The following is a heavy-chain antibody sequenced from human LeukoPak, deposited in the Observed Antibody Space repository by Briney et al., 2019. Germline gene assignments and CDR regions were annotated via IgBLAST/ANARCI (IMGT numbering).Heavy chain of an antibody. CDR3: AKRVAAPGRTYYFDH. D-gene: IGHD6-13*01. Sequence: GGSLRLSCAASAFTFSSYAMNWVRQAPGKGLEWVSVIGTGIVDTYYADSVKGRFTISRDNSKNTVYLQLNSLRAEDTAVYYCAKRVAAPGRTYYFDHWGQGTLVIVSS. J-gene: IGHJ4*02. CDR2: IGTGIVDT. CDR1: AFTFSSYA. V-gene: IGHV3-23*01.